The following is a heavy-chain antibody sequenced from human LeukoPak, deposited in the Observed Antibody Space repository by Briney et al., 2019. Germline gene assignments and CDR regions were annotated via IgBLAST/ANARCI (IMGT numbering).Heavy chain of an antibody. CDR1: GFTFSSSA. J-gene: IGHJ4*02. V-gene: IGHV3-23*01. D-gene: IGHD3-16*01. CDR2: ISISGDDT. CDR3: ESPEWGTSIVGFYY. Sequence: GGSLRLSCAASGFTFSSSAMNWVPQAPGKGLEWVSAISISGDDTYCAESVKGRFTISRDNSKNTLYLRMNSPRAEDPAVYVRESPEWGTSIVGFYYWGQRDPVTVSS.